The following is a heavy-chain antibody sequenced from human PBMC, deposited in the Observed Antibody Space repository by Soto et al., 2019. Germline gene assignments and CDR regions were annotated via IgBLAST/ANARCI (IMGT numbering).Heavy chain of an antibody. D-gene: IGHD1-1*01. CDR2: VYSTGGT. CDR3: VRQGIGNLHGLVDV. CDR1: SGPSSSHN. Sequence: QVQLQQSGPGLVKPSETLSLTCSVSSGPSSSHNWGWIRQPPGRGLEWIGYVYSTGGTSYNPSLKSRVTISADTSTTHISLTLTSVTAAATAVYYCVRQGIGNLHGLVDVWGQGTTVRVSS. J-gene: IGHJ6*02. V-gene: IGHV4-59*08.